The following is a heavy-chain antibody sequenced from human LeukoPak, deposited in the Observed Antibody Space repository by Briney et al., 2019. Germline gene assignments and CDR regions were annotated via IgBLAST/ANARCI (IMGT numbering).Heavy chain of an antibody. D-gene: IGHD3-16*01. V-gene: IGHV4-38-2*02. J-gene: IGHJ4*02. CDR2: IYHSGST. CDR1: GYSISSGYY. CDR3: ARAEKTWRGSYFDY. Sequence: SETLSLTCTVSGYSISSGYYWGWIRQPPGKGLEWIGSIYHSGSTYYNPSLKSRVTISVDRSKNQFSLKLSSVTAADTAVYYCARAEKTWRGSYFDYWGQGTLVTVSS.